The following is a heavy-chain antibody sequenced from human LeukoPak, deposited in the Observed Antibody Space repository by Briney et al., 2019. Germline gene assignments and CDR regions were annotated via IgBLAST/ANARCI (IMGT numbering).Heavy chain of an antibody. Sequence: SETLSLTRAVSGYSISSGYYWGWIRQPPGKGLEWIGSIYHSGSTYYNPSLKSRVSISVDTSKNQFSLKLSSVAAADTAVYYCARVRRYCSSTSCYAIDYWGQGTLVTVSS. V-gene: IGHV4-38-2*01. D-gene: IGHD2-2*01. J-gene: IGHJ4*02. CDR2: IYHSGST. CDR3: ARVRRYCSSTSCYAIDY. CDR1: GYSISSGYY.